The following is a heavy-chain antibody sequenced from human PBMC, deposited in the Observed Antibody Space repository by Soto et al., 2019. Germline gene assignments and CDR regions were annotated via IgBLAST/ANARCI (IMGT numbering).Heavy chain of an antibody. Sequence: QVQLQESGPGLVKPSGTLSLSCTVSSGSISSSNWWSWVRQPPGKGLEWIGEIYHSGSTNYNPSLNRRVTMPVDKATNKFSLKLSSVTDTDTAVYYCAREARIAAAGTLDYWGPGTLVTVSS. CDR2: IYHSGST. V-gene: IGHV4-4*02. J-gene: IGHJ4*02. D-gene: IGHD6-13*01. CDR3: AREARIAAAGTLDY. CDR1: SGSISSSNW.